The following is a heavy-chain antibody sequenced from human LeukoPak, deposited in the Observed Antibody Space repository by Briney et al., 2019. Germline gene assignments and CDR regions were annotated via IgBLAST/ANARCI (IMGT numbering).Heavy chain of an antibody. CDR2: IYYSVST. CDR3: ARHGTTVTDEHFDY. D-gene: IGHD4-17*01. V-gene: IGHV4-39*01. Sequence: PSETLSLTCTVSGGSISSSSYYWGWIRQPPGKGLEWIGSIYYSVSTYYNPSIQSRVTISVDTSKNHSSLKLSPVTAADTPVYYCARHGTTVTDEHFDYSGQGPLVTVSS. CDR1: GGSISSSSYY. J-gene: IGHJ4*02.